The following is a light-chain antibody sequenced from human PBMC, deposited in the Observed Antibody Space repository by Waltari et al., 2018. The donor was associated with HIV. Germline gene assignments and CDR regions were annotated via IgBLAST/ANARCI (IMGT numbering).Light chain of an antibody. V-gene: IGKV3-20*01. Sequence: SPGERATLSCRASQTISSTYLAWYQQKPGQAPRLLIYAASSRATGIPDRFSGSGSGTDFTLTISSLEPEDCAVYYCQQYIGSPRTFGQGTKVELK. J-gene: IGKJ1*01. CDR3: QQYIGSPRT. CDR2: AAS. CDR1: QTISSTY.